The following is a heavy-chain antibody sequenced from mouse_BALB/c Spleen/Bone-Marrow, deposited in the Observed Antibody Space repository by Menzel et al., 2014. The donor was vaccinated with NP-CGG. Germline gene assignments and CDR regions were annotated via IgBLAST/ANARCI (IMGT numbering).Heavy chain of an antibody. CDR2: ISSGGGST. D-gene: IGHD2-3*01. Sequence: EVQLQESGGGLVQPGGSRKLSCAASGFTFSSFGMHWVRQAPEKGLEWVAYISSGGGSTYYPDTVKGRFTISRDNAKNTLYLQMSSLKSEDTAMCYCARHEDGYYDAMDYWGQGTSVTVSS. CDR1: GFTFSSFG. J-gene: IGHJ4*01. CDR3: ARHEDGYYDAMDY. V-gene: IGHV5-12-1*01.